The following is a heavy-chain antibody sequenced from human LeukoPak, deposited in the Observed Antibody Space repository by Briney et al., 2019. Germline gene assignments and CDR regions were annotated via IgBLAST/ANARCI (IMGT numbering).Heavy chain of an antibody. V-gene: IGHV4-30-2*01. CDR2: INHSGST. CDR1: GGSISSGGYY. J-gene: IGHJ4*02. CDR3: ARVSGGRDFDY. D-gene: IGHD2-15*01. Sequence: PSQTLSLTCTVSGGSISSGGYYWSWISQPPGKGLEWIGEINHSGSTNYNPSLKSRVTISVDTSKNQFSLKLSSVTAADTAVYYCARVSGGRDFDYWGQGTLVTVSS.